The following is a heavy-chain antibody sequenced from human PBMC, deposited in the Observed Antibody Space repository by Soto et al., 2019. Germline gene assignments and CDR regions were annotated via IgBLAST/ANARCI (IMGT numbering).Heavy chain of an antibody. CDR3: ARDPSSSSWMYNWFDP. D-gene: IGHD6-13*01. CDR2: IGTAGDT. J-gene: IGHJ5*02. V-gene: IGHV3-13*01. Sequence: GGSLRLSCAASGFTFSSYDMHWVCQATGKGLEWVSAIGTAGDTYYPGSVKGRFTISRENAKNSLYLQMNSLRSDDTAVYYCARDPSSSSWMYNWFDPWGQGTLVTVSS. CDR1: GFTFSSYD.